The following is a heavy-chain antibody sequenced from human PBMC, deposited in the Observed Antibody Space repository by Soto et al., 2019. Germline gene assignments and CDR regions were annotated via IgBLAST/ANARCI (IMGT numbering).Heavy chain of an antibody. J-gene: IGHJ5*02. CDR1: GYIFTGYY. CDR2: INPSGGRT. D-gene: IGHD2-2*01. CDR3: ARDGCPTTRCPGGGNWLDP. V-gene: IGHV1-46*01. Sequence: QVQLVQSGAEVKKAGASVKVSCKASGYIFTGYYMHWVRQAPGQGLEWMGIINPSGGRTTYAQKLQGSGTMTRDTSTNTVHMELSSLRSEDTAVYYCARDGCPTTRCPGGGNWLDPWGQGILVTVSS.